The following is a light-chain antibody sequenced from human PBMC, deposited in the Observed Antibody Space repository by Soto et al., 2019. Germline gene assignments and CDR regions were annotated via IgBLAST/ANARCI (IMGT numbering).Light chain of an antibody. CDR1: SSDVGGYNY. V-gene: IGLV2-8*01. Sequence: QSVLTQPPSASGSPGQSVTISCTGTSSDVGGYNYVSWYQQHPGNAPKLMIYEVFKRPSGVPDRFSGSKSGNTASLTVSGLQAEDEADYYCSSYAGSNNFDVFGTGTKVTVL. CDR3: SSYAGSNNFDV. CDR2: EVF. J-gene: IGLJ1*01.